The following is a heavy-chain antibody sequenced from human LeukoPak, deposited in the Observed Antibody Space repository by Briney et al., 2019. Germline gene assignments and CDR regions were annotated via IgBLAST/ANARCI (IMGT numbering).Heavy chain of an antibody. J-gene: IGHJ4*02. D-gene: IGHD2-21*01. CDR3: ARSRGYYYFDY. Sequence: SETLSLTCAVYGGSFSGYYWGWIRQPPGKGLEWIGEINHSGSTNYNPSLKSRVTISVDTSKNQFSLKLSSVTAADTAVYYCARSRGYYYFDYWGQGTLVTVSS. CDR1: GGSFSGYY. V-gene: IGHV4-34*01. CDR2: INHSGST.